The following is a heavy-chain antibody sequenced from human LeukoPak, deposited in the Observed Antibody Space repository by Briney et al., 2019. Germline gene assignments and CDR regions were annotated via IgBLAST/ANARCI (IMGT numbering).Heavy chain of an antibody. CDR1: GFTFDDYA. CDR3: AKDFYYGSGRPKYYFDY. D-gene: IGHD3-10*01. J-gene: IGHJ4*02. Sequence: GRSLRLSCAASGFTFDDYAMHWVRQAPGKGLEWVSGISWNSGSIGYADSVKGRFTISRDNAKNSLYLQMNSLRAEDTALYYCAKDFYYGSGRPKYYFDYWGQETLVTVSS. CDR2: ISWNSGSI. V-gene: IGHV3-9*01.